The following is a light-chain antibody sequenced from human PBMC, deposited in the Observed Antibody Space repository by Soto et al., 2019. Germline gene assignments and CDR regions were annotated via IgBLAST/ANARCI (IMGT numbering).Light chain of an antibody. CDR3: SAYTTSIALYV. CDR2: DVN. V-gene: IGLV2-14*01. J-gene: IGLJ1*01. Sequence: QSALTQPASVSGSPGQSITISCTGTSSDVGGYNYVSWFQRHPGKAPRVMIYDVNYRPSGVSNRFSGSKSGSTASLTISGLQAEDEADYYCSAYTTSIALYVFGAGTKLTVL. CDR1: SSDVGGYNY.